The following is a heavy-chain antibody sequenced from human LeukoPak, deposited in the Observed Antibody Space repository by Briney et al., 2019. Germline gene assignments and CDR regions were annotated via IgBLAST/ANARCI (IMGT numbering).Heavy chain of an antibody. V-gene: IGHV4-59*01. CDR3: ARVLKGSGYIDY. Sequence: SETLSLTCSVSGGSISSSYWTWVRQPPGKGLEWIGYIYYSGSTNYNPSLKSRVTISVDTSKNQLSLNLSSVTAADTAVYYCARVLKGSGYIDYWGQGILVAVSS. J-gene: IGHJ4*02. D-gene: IGHD3-10*01. CDR2: IYYSGST. CDR1: GGSISSSY.